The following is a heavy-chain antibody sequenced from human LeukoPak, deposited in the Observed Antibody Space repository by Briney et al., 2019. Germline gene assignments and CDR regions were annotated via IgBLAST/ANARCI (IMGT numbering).Heavy chain of an antibody. CDR1: GGSISSSSYY. Sequence: SETLSLTCTVSGGSISSSSYYWGWIRQPPGKGLEWIGSIYYSGSTYYNPSLKSRVTISVDTSKNQFSLKLSSVTAADTAVYYCARGGDVAFDIWGQGTMVTVSS. CDR3: ARGGDVAFDI. J-gene: IGHJ3*02. CDR2: IYYSGST. D-gene: IGHD3-16*01. V-gene: IGHV4-39*07.